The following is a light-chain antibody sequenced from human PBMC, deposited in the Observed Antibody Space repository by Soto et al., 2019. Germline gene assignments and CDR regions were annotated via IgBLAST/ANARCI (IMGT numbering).Light chain of an antibody. CDR3: QQGFGAPHT. V-gene: IGKV1-39*01. CDR2: GAS. Sequence: DIQMTQSPSSLSASVGDRVTITCRASQSVRNFLNWYQQKPGKAPTLLIYGASTLQSGVPSRFSGSASGTDFTLTISGLQPEDFAIYYCQQGFGAPHTFGGGTHVEI. CDR1: QSVRNF. J-gene: IGKJ4*01.